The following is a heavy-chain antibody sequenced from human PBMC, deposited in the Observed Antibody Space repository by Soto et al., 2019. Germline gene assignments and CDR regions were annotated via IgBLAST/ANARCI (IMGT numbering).Heavy chain of an antibody. V-gene: IGHV4-38-2*01. CDR2: IYHSGST. D-gene: IGHD3-10*01. CDR1: GYSISSGYY. CDR3: ARSGGPGYYYYYGMDV. J-gene: IGHJ6*02. Sequence: PSETLSLTCAVSGYSISSGYYWGWIRQPPGKGLEWIGSIYHSGSTYYNPSLKSRVTISVDTSKNQFSLKLSSVTAADTAVYYCARSGGPGYYYYYGMDVWGQGTTVALS.